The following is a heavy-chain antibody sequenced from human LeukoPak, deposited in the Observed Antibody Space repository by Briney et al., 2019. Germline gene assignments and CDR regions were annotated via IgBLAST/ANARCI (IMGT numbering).Heavy chain of an antibody. CDR2: ISAYNGNT. V-gene: IGHV1-18*01. CDR1: GYTFTSYG. CDR3: ARTPRKTQQLVPESPDY. J-gene: IGHJ4*02. D-gene: IGHD6-13*01. Sequence: ASVKVSCKASGYTFTSYGISWVRQAPGQGLEWMGWISAYNGNTNYAQKLQGRVTMTTDTSTSTAYMELRSLRSDDTAVYYCARTPRKTQQLVPESPDYWGQGTLVTVSS.